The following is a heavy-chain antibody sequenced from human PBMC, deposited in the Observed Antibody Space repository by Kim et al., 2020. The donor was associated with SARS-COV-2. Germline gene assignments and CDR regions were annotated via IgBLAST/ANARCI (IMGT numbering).Heavy chain of an antibody. CDR1: GGSISSSSYY. CDR2: TYYTGSN. Sequence: SETLSLTCTVSGGSISSSSYYWGWIRQSPGKGREWLGITYYTGSNYDNPSLKIRATVSLDGIKNQVSLKLSAVNAADTAVYYFGWMSMRQVALTAGPAIFDMWGEGALITV. CDR3: GWMSMRQVALTAGPAIFDM. V-gene: IGHV4-39*01. J-gene: IGHJ3*02. D-gene: IGHD5-12*01.